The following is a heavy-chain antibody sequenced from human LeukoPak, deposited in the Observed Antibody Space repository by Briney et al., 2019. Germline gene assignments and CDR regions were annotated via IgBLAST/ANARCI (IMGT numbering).Heavy chain of an antibody. CDR1: GYNFPYY. D-gene: IGHD4-17*01. J-gene: IGHJ4*02. CDR3: ARDNYGRLDY. Sequence: ASVKVSCKPCGYNFPYYIHWVRQAPGQGPEWMGWIDPNSGATISAHTFQGRLSMTKDTSFTTVYMELNTLKSDDTAVYYCARDNYGRLDYWGQGSLVTVSS. CDR2: IDPNSGAT. V-gene: IGHV1-2*02.